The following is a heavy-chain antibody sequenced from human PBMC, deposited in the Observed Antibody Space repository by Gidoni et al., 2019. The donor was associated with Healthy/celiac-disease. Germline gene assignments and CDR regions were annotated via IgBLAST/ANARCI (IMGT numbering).Heavy chain of an antibody. D-gene: IGHD3-22*01. Sequence: EVQLVESGGGLVQPGGSLRLSCAASGFTFSSYAMSWVRQAPGKGLEWVSAISGSGGGTYYADSVKRRFTISRDNSKNTLYLQMNSLRAEDTAVYYCAKARLDLDDYYYYGMDVWGQGTTVTVS. J-gene: IGHJ6*02. V-gene: IGHV3-23*04. CDR1: GFTFSSYA. CDR2: ISGSGGGT. CDR3: AKARLDLDDYYYYGMDV.